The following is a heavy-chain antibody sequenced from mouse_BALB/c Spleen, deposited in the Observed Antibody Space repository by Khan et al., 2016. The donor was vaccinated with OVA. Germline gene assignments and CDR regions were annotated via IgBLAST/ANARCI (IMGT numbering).Heavy chain of an antibody. CDR3: GRERVRGFAMDY. V-gene: IGHV1S56*01. Sequence: QVQLQQPGPELVKPGALVKISCKASGYTFISYEINWVRQRPGQGLEWIGWIYPGDGSTEYNEKFKGKAILTADKSSSTAYMQLSSLTSEDSAVFCCGRERVRGFAMDYWGQGTSVTVSS. D-gene: IGHD2-14*01. CDR2: IYPGDGST. CDR1: GYTFISYE. J-gene: IGHJ4*01.